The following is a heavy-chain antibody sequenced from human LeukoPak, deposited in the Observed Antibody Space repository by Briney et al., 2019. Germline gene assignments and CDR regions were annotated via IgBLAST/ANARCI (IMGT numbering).Heavy chain of an antibody. CDR3: ASTQLGGGYSYGYSGNWFDP. D-gene: IGHD5-18*01. CDR2: ISGSGGST. CDR1: GFTFSSYA. J-gene: IGHJ5*02. Sequence: PGGSLRLSCAASGFTFSSYAMSWVRQAPGKGLEWVSAISGSGGSTYYADSVKGRFTISRDNSKNTLYLQMNSLRAEDTAVYYCASTQLGGGYSYGYSGNWFDPWGQGTLVTVSS. V-gene: IGHV3-23*01.